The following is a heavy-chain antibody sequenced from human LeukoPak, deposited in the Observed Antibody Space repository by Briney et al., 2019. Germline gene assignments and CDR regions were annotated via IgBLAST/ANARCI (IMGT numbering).Heavy chain of an antibody. CDR2: INHSGST. CDR3: ARGRLNWNDAFDI. V-gene: IGHV4-34*01. CDR1: GFTFSTYN. J-gene: IGHJ3*02. Sequence: GSLRLSCEASGFTFSTYNMNWVRQAPGKRLEWIGEINHSGSTNYNPSLKSRVTISVDTSKNQFSLKLSSVTAADTAVYYCARGRLNWNDAFDIWGQGTMVTVSS. D-gene: IGHD1-20*01.